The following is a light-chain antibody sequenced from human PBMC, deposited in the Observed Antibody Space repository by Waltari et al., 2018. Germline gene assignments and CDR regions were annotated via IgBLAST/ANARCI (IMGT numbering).Light chain of an antibody. Sequence: QSALTQPASVSGTPGQSLPLPCGGPTSSVGSYDLVPRYQQHPGEAPKLLLCEVFKRPPDTSSRFSGAKSGSTASLTISGLQPEDEADYYCCSYAGRGTYVFGSGTKVTVL. CDR3: CSYAGRGTYV. J-gene: IGLJ1*01. V-gene: IGLV2-23*02. CDR1: TSSVGSYDL. CDR2: EVF.